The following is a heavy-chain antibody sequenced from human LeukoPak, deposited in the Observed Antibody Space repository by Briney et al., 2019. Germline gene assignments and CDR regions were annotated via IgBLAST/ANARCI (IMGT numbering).Heavy chain of an antibody. V-gene: IGHV5-51*01. D-gene: IGHD3-22*01. CDR3: ARGGRSVVVTPLYYFDY. CDR2: IYPGDSDT. CDR1: GYSFTSYW. Sequence: GESLKISCKASGYSFTSYWTGWVRQMPGKGLEWMGIIYPGDSDTRYSPSFQGQVTISADKSISTAYMELSRLRSDDTAVYYCARGGRSVVVTPLYYFDYWGQGTLVTVSS. J-gene: IGHJ4*02.